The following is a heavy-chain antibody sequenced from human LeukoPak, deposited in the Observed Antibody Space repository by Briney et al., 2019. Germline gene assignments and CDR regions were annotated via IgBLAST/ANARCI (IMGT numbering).Heavy chain of an antibody. V-gene: IGHV3-74*01. Sequence: PGGSLRLSCAVSGFTFISYGMQRVRQAPGKGLAWVSRMNTDGSSTTYADSVKGRFTISRDNAKNTLYLEMNRLRAEDTAVYYCARELPREVTLDYWGQGTLVTVSS. CDR2: MNTDGSST. D-gene: IGHD2-21*02. CDR1: GFTFISYG. CDR3: ARELPREVTLDY. J-gene: IGHJ4*01.